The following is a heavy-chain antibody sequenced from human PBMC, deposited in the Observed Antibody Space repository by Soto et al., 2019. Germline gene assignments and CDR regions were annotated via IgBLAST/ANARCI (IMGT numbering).Heavy chain of an antibody. CDR2: ITSSSSHI. CDR3: ARVAGEYRDS. Sequence: GGSLRLSCAASGFTFNSYTMNWVRQAPGKGLGWVSSITSSSSHIFYADSVKGRFTISRDNTRNSLFLQMNSLGADDTAVYYCARVAGEYRDSWGQGTLVTVSS. D-gene: IGHD2-21*01. CDR1: GFTFNSYT. J-gene: IGHJ4*02. V-gene: IGHV3-21*01.